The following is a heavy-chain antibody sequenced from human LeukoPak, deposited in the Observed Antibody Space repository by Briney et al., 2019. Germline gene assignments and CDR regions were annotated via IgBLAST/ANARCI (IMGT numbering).Heavy chain of an antibody. CDR3: ARDLRKIGSGGSCYGY. CDR2: ISAYNGNT. D-gene: IGHD2-15*01. J-gene: IGHJ4*02. Sequence: ASVKVSCKASGGTFSSYGISWVRQAPGQGLEWMGWISAYNGNTNYAQKLQGRVTMTTDTSTSTAYMELRSLRSDDTAVYYCARDLRKIGSGGSCYGYWGQGTLVTVSS. CDR1: GGTFSSYG. V-gene: IGHV1-18*01.